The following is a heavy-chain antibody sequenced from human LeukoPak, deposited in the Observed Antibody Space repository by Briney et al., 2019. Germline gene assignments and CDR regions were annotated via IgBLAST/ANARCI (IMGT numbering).Heavy chain of an antibody. CDR3: AIIHSYGHA. V-gene: IGHV3-66*01. CDR2: IYSGGST. J-gene: IGHJ5*02. D-gene: IGHD3-10*01. Sequence: PGGSLRLSCAASGFNVISNYMSWVRQAPGKGLEWVSVIYSGGSTYYAASVKGRFTTSRDRTKNMLYLQMNNLRAEDTATYYCAIIHSYGHAWGQGTLVTVSS. CDR1: GFNVISNY.